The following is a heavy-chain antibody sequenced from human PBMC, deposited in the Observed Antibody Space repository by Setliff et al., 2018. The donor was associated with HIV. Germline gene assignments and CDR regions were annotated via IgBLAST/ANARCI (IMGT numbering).Heavy chain of an antibody. CDR2: INHSGST. Sequence: PSETLSLTCAGYGGSFSGHYWSWIRQPPGKGLEWIGEINHSGSTNYNPSLKSRVTISVDTSKNQFSLKLSFVTAADTAVYYCARVIGWNDAGDYWGRGTLVTVSS. D-gene: IGHD1-1*01. CDR3: ARVIGWNDAGDY. V-gene: IGHV4-34*01. J-gene: IGHJ4*02. CDR1: GGSFSGHY.